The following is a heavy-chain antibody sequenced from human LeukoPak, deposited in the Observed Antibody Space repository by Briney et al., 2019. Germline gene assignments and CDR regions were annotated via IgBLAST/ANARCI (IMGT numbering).Heavy chain of an antibody. Sequence: PGGSLRLSCAASGFTFSSYAMSWNRQAPGKGLEWVSAISGSGGSTYYADSVKGRFTISRDNSKDTLYLQMNSLRAEDTAVYYCARNENSGWGYFDYWGQGTLVTVSS. V-gene: IGHV3-23*01. CDR1: GFTFSSYA. CDR3: ARNENSGWGYFDY. D-gene: IGHD5-12*01. CDR2: ISGSGGST. J-gene: IGHJ4*02.